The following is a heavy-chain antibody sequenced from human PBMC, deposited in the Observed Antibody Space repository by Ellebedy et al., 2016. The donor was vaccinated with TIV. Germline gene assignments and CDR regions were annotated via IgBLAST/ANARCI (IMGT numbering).Heavy chain of an antibody. V-gene: IGHV3-23*01. CDR1: GFPFSSYA. Sequence: GGSLRLSXAAPGFPFSSYAMSWVRQPPGKGLEWVSSISDSGGNTYYADSVRGRFTFSRDNSKNTLYLQMNSLRAEDTAVYYCAKGWLGAGAGTDFDYWGRGTLVTVSS. CDR2: ISDSGGNT. D-gene: IGHD6-13*01. CDR3: AKGWLGAGAGTDFDY. J-gene: IGHJ4*02.